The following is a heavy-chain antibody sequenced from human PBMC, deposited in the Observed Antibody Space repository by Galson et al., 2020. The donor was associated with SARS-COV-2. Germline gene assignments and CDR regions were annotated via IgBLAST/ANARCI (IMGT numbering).Heavy chain of an antibody. CDR1: GGSFSGYY. D-gene: IGHD3-10*01. V-gene: IGHV4-34*01. Sequence: SETLSLTCAVYGGSFSGYYWSWIRQPPGKGLEWIGEINHSGSTNYNPSLKSRVTISVDTSKNQFSLKLSSVTAADTAVYYCARVRPYYGSAIRWFDPWGQGTLVTVSS. J-gene: IGHJ5*02. CDR2: INHSGST. CDR3: ARVRPYYGSAIRWFDP.